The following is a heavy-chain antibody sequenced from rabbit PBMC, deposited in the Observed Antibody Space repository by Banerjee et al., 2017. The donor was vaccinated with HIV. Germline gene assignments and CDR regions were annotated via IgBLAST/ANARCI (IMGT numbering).Heavy chain of an antibody. J-gene: IGHJ4*01. V-gene: IGHV1S40*01. CDR1: GFSFSSYH. CDR3: AREAYASSSGGYRLYAFNF. D-gene: IGHD1-1*01. Sequence: QSLEESGGDLVKPGASLTLTCTASGFSFSSYHMCWVRQAPGKGLEWIACIDAGSSGSTYYAGWAKGRFTISKTSSTTVTLQMTSLTAADTATYFCAREAYASSSGGYRLYAFNFWGPGTLVTVS. CDR2: IDAGSSGST.